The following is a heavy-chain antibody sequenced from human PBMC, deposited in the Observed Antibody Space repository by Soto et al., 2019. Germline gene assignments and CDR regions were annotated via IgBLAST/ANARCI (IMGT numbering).Heavy chain of an antibody. CDR2: IDSSGRYI. CDR1: GPIFSSYG. J-gene: IGHJ4*02. V-gene: IGHV3-21*01. D-gene: IGHD2-2*01. Sequence: ESGGGPVKPGGSLRLSCVASGPIFSSYGMNWLRQAPGKGLEWVSSIDSSGRYIYYADSLQGRFTISRDNAKNSMYLQMNSLRVEDTARYFCARDESAGSSTSDWGQGTLVTVSS. CDR3: ARDESAGSSTSD.